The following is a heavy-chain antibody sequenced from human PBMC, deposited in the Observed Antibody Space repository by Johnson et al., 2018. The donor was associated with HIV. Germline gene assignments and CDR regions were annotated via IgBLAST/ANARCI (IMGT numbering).Heavy chain of an antibody. J-gene: IGHJ3*02. Sequence: EVQLMESGGGVVRPGGSLRLSCAASGFTFDDYAMHWVRQAPGKGLEWVSLISWDGGSTYYADSVKGRFTISRDNAKSSLYLQMNSLRVEDTAVYYCQGSGWSTDRYDGSDIWGQGTMVTVSS. CDR1: GFTFDDYA. CDR3: QGSGWSTDRYDGSDI. D-gene: IGHD6-19*01. CDR2: ISWDGGST. V-gene: IGHV3-43D*03.